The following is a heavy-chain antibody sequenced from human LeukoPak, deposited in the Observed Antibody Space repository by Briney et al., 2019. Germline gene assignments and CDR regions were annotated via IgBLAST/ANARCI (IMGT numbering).Heavy chain of an antibody. J-gene: IGHJ4*02. V-gene: IGHV1-18*04. D-gene: IGHD2-2*01. CDR1: GYTFTSYG. CDR3: ARVDDIVVVPAAILD. Sequence: ASVKVSCKASGYTFTSYGISWVRQAPGQGLEWMGWISAYNGNTNYAQKLQGRVTMTTDTSTSTAYMELRSLGSDDTAVYYCARVDDIVVVPAAILDWGQGTLVTVSS. CDR2: ISAYNGNT.